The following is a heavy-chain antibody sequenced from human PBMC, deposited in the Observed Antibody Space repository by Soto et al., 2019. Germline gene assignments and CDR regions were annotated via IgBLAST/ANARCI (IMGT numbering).Heavy chain of an antibody. CDR2: IYHSGST. CDR3: ARGRVLGYGMDV. D-gene: IGHD2-8*01. Sequence: SETLSLTCAVSGGSISSSNWWSWVRQPPGKGMEWIGEIYHSGSTNYNPSLKSRVTMSVDKSKNQFSLKLSSVTAADTAVCYCARGRVLGYGMDVWGQGTTVTVSS. J-gene: IGHJ6*02. V-gene: IGHV4-4*02. CDR1: GGSISSSNW.